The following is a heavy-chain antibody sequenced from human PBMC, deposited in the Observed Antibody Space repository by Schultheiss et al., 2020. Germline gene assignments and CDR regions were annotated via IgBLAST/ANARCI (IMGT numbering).Heavy chain of an antibody. CDR3: AREYLLQGLDY. Sequence: SETLSLTCTVSGGSISSGGYYWSWIRQHPGKGLEWIGYIYYSGSTNYNPSLKSRVTISVDTSKNQFSLKLSSVTAADTAVYYCAREYLLQGLDYWGRGTLVTVSS. CDR1: GGSISSGGYY. V-gene: IGHV4-61*08. D-gene: IGHD3-22*01. CDR2: IYYSGST. J-gene: IGHJ2*01.